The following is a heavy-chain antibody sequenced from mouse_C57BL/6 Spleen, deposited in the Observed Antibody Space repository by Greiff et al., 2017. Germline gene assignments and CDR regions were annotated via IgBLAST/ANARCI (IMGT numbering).Heavy chain of an antibody. D-gene: IGHD1-1*01. V-gene: IGHV1-55*01. CDR1: GYTFTSYW. J-gene: IGHJ2*01. CDR3: AREDLITTVVDPYYFDD. Sequence: QVHVKQPGAELVKPGASVKMSCKASGYTFTSYWITWVKQRPGQGLEWIGDIYPGSGSTNYNEKFKSKATLTVDTSSSTAYMQLSSLTSEDSAVYYCAREDLITTVVDPYYFDDWGQGTTLTVSS. CDR2: IYPGSGST.